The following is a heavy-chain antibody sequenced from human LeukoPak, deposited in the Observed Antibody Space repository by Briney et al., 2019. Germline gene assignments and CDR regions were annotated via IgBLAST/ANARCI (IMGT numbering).Heavy chain of an antibody. J-gene: IGHJ4*02. CDR3: AKVNYYGSGSYYNRIRYFDY. D-gene: IGHD3-10*01. CDR2: ISYDGSNK. V-gene: IGHV3-30*18. Sequence: GGSLRLSCAASGFAFSSYGMHWVRQAPGKGLEWVAVISYDGSNKYYADSVKGRFTISRDNSKNTLYLQMNSLRAEDTAVYYCAKVNYYGSGSYYNRIRYFDYWGQGTLVTVSS. CDR1: GFAFSSYG.